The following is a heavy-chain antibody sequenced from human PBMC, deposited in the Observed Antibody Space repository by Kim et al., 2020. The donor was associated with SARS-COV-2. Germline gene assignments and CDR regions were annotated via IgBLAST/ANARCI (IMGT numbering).Heavy chain of an antibody. D-gene: IGHD3-9*01. V-gene: IGHV3-30*18. Sequence: GGSLRLSCAAFGLTFSNYGMHWVRQAPGKGLEWVAAILYDGSKKYYADSVKGRFTISRDNSKNTLYLQMSSLRTEDTAVYYCAKGAILTRIDHDYWGQGTLVTVSS. CDR2: ILYDGSKK. CDR1: GLTFSNYG. CDR3: AKGAILTRIDHDY. J-gene: IGHJ4*02.